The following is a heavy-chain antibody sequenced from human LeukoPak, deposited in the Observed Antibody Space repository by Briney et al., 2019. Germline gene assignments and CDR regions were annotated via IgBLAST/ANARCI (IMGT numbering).Heavy chain of an antibody. D-gene: IGHD2/OR15-2a*01. CDR2: IYHSGST. CDR1: GYSISSGYY. J-gene: IGHJ4*02. Sequence: SETLSLTCTVSGYSISSGYYWGWIRQPPGKGLEWIGSIYHSGSTYYNPSLKSRVTISVDTSKNQFSLKLSSVTAADTAVYYCARDHTFPGIPDYWGQGTLVTVSS. CDR3: ARDHTFPGIPDY. V-gene: IGHV4-38-2*02.